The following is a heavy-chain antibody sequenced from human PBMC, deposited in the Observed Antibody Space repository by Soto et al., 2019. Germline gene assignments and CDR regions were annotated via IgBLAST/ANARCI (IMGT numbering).Heavy chain of an antibody. V-gene: IGHV3-33*01. D-gene: IGHD6-6*01. CDR1: GFTFSDSG. CDR3: GRSNRYSGPSGWGGGFDY. J-gene: IGHJ4*02. Sequence: QVQLVESGGGVVQPGGSLRLSCATSGFTFSDSGMHWVRQAPGKGLEWVAVIWSDGSDKSYADSVEGRFTISRDNSKNKMYLQMNSLRAEDTAVYYCGRSNRYSGPSGWGGGFDYWGQGTLVTVSS. CDR2: IWSDGSDK.